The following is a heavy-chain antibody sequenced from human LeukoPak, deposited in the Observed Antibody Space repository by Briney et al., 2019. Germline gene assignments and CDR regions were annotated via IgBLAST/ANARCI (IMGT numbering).Heavy chain of an antibody. CDR3: ASSRNFDWLMAGEL. CDR2: IYYSGST. D-gene: IGHD3-9*01. V-gene: IGHV4-39*07. CDR1: GGSISSSSYY. Sequence: SETLSLTCTVSGGSISSSSYYWGWIRQPPGKGLEWIGSIYYSGSTYYNPSLKSRVTISVDTSKNQFSLKLSSVTAADTAVYYCASSRNFDWLMAGELWGQGTLVTVSS. J-gene: IGHJ4*02.